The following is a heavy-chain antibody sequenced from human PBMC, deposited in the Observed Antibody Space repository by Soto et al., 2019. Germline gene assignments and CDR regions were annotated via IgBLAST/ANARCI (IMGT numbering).Heavy chain of an antibody. Sequence: SETLSLSCTVSGGSISSSSYYWGWIRQPPGKGLEWIGSIYYSGSTYYNPSLKSRVTISVDTSKNQFSLQLNSVTPDDTAVYYCARLSWGTVPAWGQGTLVTVSS. CDR3: ARLSWGTVPA. CDR2: IYYSGST. V-gene: IGHV4-39*01. CDR1: GGSISSSSYY. J-gene: IGHJ5*02. D-gene: IGHD3-16*01.